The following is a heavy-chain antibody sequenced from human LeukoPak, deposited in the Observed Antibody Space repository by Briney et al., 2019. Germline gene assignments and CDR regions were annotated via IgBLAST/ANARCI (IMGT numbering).Heavy chain of an antibody. CDR3: ARAMVVTRSIFDY. CDR1: GGSISSYY. V-gene: IGHV4-59*01. Sequence: PSETLSLTCTVSGGSISSYYWSWIRQPPGKGLEWIGYIYYSESTNYIPSLKTRVTISVDTSKNQFSLKLSSVTAADTAVYYCARAMVVTRSIFDYRGQGTLVTVSS. J-gene: IGHJ4*02. CDR2: IYYSEST. D-gene: IGHD4-23*01.